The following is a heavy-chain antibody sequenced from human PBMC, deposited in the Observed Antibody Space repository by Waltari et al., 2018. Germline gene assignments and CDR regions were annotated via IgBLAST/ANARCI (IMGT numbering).Heavy chain of an antibody. Sequence: EVQLVESGGGLIQPGGSLRLSCAASGFTVSSNYMSWVRQAPGKGLEWVSVSYSGVSTYYADSVKGRFTISRDNSKNTLYLQMNSLRAEDTAVYYCARDFYCSSTSCYGMDVWGQGTTVTVSS. V-gene: IGHV3-53*01. CDR3: ARDFYCSSTSCYGMDV. D-gene: IGHD2-2*01. J-gene: IGHJ6*02. CDR1: GFTVSSNY. CDR2: SYSGVST.